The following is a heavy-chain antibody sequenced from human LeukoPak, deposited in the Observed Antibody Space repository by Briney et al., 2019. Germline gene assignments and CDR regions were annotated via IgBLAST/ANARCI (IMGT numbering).Heavy chain of an antibody. J-gene: IGHJ4*02. D-gene: IGHD6-13*01. CDR2: ISDSGTKK. Sequence: GSLRLSCAASGFTFSTYAMHWVRQAPGKGLKWVAVISDSGTKKYYADSVKGRFTLSRDNSKNMLYLQMNSLRVEDTAVYYCARDQVGGAVDYWGQGTLVTVSS. V-gene: IGHV3-30-3*01. CDR3: ARDQVGGAVDY. CDR1: GFTFSTYA.